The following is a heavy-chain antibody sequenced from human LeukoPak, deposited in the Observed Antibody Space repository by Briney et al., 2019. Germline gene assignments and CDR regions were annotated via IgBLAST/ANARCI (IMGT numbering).Heavy chain of an antibody. V-gene: IGHV4-39*07. Sequence: SETLSLTCTVSGGSISSSSYYWGWIRQPPGKGLEWIGSIYYSGSTYYNPSLKSRITISVDTSKNQFSLKLSSVTAADTAVYYCARAAATWSEYYFDSWGQGILVTVSS. CDR3: ARAAATWSEYYFDS. J-gene: IGHJ4*02. CDR2: IYYSGST. D-gene: IGHD6-13*01. CDR1: GGSISSSSYY.